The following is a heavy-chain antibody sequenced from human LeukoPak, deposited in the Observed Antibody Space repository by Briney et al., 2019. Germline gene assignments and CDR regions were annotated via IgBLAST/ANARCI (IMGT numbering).Heavy chain of an antibody. V-gene: IGHV1-8*01. Sequence: GASVKVSCKASGYTFTSCDINWVRQATGQGLEWMGWMNPNSGNTGYAQKFQGRVTMTRNTSISTAYMELSSLRSEDTAVYYCARVLRYFDWSKFDYWGQGTLVTVSS. D-gene: IGHD3-9*01. J-gene: IGHJ4*02. CDR1: GYTFTSCD. CDR2: MNPNSGNT. CDR3: ARVLRYFDWSKFDY.